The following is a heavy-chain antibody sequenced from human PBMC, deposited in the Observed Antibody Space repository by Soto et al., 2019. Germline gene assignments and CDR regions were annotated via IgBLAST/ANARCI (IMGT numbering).Heavy chain of an antibody. V-gene: IGHV4-4*02. D-gene: IGHD2-2*01. CDR3: ARVVGGYYYGMDV. CDR2: LYHSGST. J-gene: IGHJ6*02. CDR1: GGSISSSNW. Sequence: QVQLQESGPGLVKPSVTLSLTCAVSGGSISSSNWCSWVRQPPGKGLEWIGELYHSGSTNYNPSLRSRVTISGDKSQNHFSLQLCSVPAADTAVYYCARVVGGYYYGMDVWGQGTTVTVSS.